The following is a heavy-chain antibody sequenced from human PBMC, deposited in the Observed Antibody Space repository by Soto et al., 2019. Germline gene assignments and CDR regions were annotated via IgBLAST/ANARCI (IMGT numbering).Heavy chain of an antibody. CDR2: INPSGDST. V-gene: IGHV1-46*01. J-gene: IGHJ6*03. CDR1: GYTFTRYY. Sequence: ASVKVSCKSSGYTFTRYYMHWVRQAPGQGLEWMGIINPSGDSTNYAQKFQGRVTMTRDTSTSTVYMELSSLRSEDTAVYYCAGIRVAATGYYYMDVWGKGVTVTVSS. D-gene: IGHD2-15*01. CDR3: AGIRVAATGYYYMDV.